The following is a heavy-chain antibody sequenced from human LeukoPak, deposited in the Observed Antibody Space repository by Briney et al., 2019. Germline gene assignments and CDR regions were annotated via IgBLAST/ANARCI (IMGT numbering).Heavy chain of an antibody. D-gene: IGHD4-11*01. V-gene: IGHV4-38-2*02. J-gene: IGHJ6*03. CDR2: IYHSGST. Sequence: SETLSLTCTVSGYSISSGYYWGWIRQPPGKGLEWIGSIYHSGSTYYNPSLKSRVTISVGTSKNQFSLKLSSVTAADTAVYYCARGSLDYNPSYYYHYMDVWGKGTTVTVSS. CDR3: ARGSLDYNPSYYYHYMDV. CDR1: GYSISSGYY.